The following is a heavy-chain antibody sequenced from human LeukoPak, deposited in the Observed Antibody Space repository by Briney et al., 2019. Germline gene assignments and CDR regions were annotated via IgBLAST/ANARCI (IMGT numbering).Heavy chain of an antibody. CDR2: ISSSSSYI. J-gene: IGHJ4*02. V-gene: IGHV3-21*01. D-gene: IGHD6-13*01. CDR1: GFTFNTYS. CDR3: ARESAAGRTRGDGFFDY. Sequence: AGGSLRLSCAASGFTFNTYSLNWVRQAPGKGLEWVSSISSSSSYIFYADSVKGRLTISRDNAKNSLYLQMNSLRAEDTAVYYCARESAAGRTRGDGFFDYWGQGTLVTVSS.